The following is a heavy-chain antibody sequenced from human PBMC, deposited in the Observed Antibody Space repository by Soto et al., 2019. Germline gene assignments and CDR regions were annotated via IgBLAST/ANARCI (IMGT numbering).Heavy chain of an antibody. CDR1: GGSISSGDYY. D-gene: IGHD6-13*01. V-gene: IGHV4-30-4*01. CDR2: IYYSGST. J-gene: IGHJ4*02. CDR3: GRVSRWYGGEVPDDY. Sequence: QVQLQESGPGLVKPSQTLSLTCTVSGGSISSGDYYWSWIRQPPGKGLDWIGYIYYSGSTYYNPSLKSLVTISIDTSKNQLSLQLSSLTAADTAVYYCGRVSRWYGGEVPDDYWGQGTRVTVSS.